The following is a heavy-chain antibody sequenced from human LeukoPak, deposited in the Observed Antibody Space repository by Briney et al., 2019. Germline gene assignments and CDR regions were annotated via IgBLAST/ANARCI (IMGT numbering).Heavy chain of an antibody. J-gene: IGHJ3*02. CDR2: IYYSGST. V-gene: IGHV4-61*08. CDR3: ARDRQRDDAFDI. CDR1: GGSISSGGYY. Sequence: PSETLSLTCTVSGGSISSGGYYWSWIRQHPGKGLEWIGYIYYSGSTNYNPSLKSRVTISVDTSKNQFSLKLSSVTAADTAVYYCARDRQRDDAFDIWGQGTMVTVSS.